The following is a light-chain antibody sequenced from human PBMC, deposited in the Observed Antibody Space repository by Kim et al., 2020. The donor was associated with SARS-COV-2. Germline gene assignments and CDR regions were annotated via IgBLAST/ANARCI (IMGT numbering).Light chain of an antibody. CDR3: QQRGN. CDR1: QGVGTY. CDR2: DAS. V-gene: IGKV3-11*01. J-gene: IGKJ5*01. Sequence: VVRQSPATLSLSPGERATLSCRASQGVGTYLAWYQQKPGQAPRLLIYDASKRATGIPARFRGSGSGTDFTLTIGTLEPEDSAVYYCQQRGNFGQGTRLEIK.